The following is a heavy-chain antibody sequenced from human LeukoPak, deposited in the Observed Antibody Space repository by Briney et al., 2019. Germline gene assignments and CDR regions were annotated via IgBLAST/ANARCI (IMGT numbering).Heavy chain of an antibody. CDR1: GFIVIDRY. CDR3: AGDSISSPNLDY. V-gene: IGHV3-53*01. J-gene: IGHJ4*02. Sequence: PGGSLRLSCAASGFIVIDRYMSWVRQAPGKGLGWVAIIFRGDATYYIDSVKGRFTVSRDNSKNTMYLEMNSLRAEDTAVYYCAGDSISSPNLDYWGRGTLVTVSS. CDR2: IFRGDAT. D-gene: IGHD6-6*01.